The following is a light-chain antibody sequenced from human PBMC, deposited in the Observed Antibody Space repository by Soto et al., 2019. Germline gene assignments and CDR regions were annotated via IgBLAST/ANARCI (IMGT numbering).Light chain of an antibody. CDR1: SSNIGAGYE. CDR3: QSYDSSLSGYV. J-gene: IGLJ1*01. Sequence: QSVLTQPPSVSEAPGQRVTISCTGSSSNIGAGYEVHWYQQVPGTAPKLLIYENNNRPSGVPDRFSGSKSGTSASLAITGLQAEDEADYYCQSYDSSLSGYVFGTGTKLTVL. CDR2: ENN. V-gene: IGLV1-40*01.